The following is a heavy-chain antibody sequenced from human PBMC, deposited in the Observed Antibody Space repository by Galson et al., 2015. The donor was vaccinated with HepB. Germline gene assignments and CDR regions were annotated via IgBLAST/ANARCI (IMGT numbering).Heavy chain of an antibody. CDR2: ISYDGSNK. D-gene: IGHD3-10*01. V-gene: IGHV3-30*18. CDR1: GFTFSSYG. J-gene: IGHJ4*02. Sequence: SLRLSCAASGFTFSSYGMHWVRQAPGRGLEWVAVISYDGSNKYYADSVKGRFTISRDNSKNTLYLQMNSLRAEDTAMYYCAKDRRDGSGSSRFDYWGQGTLVTVSS. CDR3: AKDRRDGSGSSRFDY.